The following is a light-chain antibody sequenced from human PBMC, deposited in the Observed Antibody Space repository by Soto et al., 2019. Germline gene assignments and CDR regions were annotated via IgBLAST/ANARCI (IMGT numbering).Light chain of an antibody. CDR2: EAT. CDR1: SSDVGSYNL. CDR3: CSLEGSNALVV. J-gene: IGLJ2*01. Sequence: QSALTQPASVSGSPGQSITISCTGTSSDVGSYNLVSWYQQHPGKAPKLMIYEATKRPSGISDRFSGSKSGFTASLTISGLRAEDEAEYYCCSLEGSNALVVFGGGTKLTVL. V-gene: IGLV2-23*01.